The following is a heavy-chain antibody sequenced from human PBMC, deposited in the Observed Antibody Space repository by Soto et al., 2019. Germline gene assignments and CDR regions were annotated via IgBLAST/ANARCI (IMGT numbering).Heavy chain of an antibody. CDR2: IWYDGSNK. J-gene: IGHJ6*02. CDR3: ARALYPRTYYYYYYGMDV. CDR1: GFTFGSYG. D-gene: IGHD2-8*01. Sequence: GGSLRLSCAASGFTFGSYGMHWVRQAPGKGLEWVAVIWYDGSNKYYADSVKGRFTISRDNSKNTLYLQMNSLRAEDTAVYYCARALYPRTYYYYYYGMDVWGQGTTVTVSS. V-gene: IGHV3-33*01.